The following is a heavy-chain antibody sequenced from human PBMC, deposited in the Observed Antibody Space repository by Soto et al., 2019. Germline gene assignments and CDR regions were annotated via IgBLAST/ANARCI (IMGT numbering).Heavy chain of an antibody. CDR1: GGSSSSYY. J-gene: IGHJ4*02. D-gene: IGHD3-22*01. Sequence: QVQLQESGPGLVKPSETLSLSRTVSGGSSSSYYWSWIRQPPGKGLEWIGYIFPGGGTTYNPSLKSRVTISVDTSKNQFSLKLSSVTAADTAVYYCARDYYDSSGYNRSPYYFDYWGQGTLVTVSS. V-gene: IGHV4-59*01. CDR2: IFPGGGT. CDR3: ARDYYDSSGYNRSPYYFDY.